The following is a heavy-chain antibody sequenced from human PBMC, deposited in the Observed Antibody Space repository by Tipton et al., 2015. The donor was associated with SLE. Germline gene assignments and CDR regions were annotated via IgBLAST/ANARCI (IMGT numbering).Heavy chain of an antibody. D-gene: IGHD2-15*01. CDR1: GFTFSSYW. CDR2: IKQDGSEK. CDR3: ARESEDTEYYGMDV. J-gene: IGHJ6*02. V-gene: IGHV3-7*01. Sequence: QLVQSGGGLVQPGGSLRLSCAASGFTFSSYWMSWVRQAPGKGLEWVANIKQDGSEKYYVDSVKGRFTISRDNAKNSLYLQMNSLRAEDTAVYYCARESEDTEYYGMDVWGQGTTVTVSS.